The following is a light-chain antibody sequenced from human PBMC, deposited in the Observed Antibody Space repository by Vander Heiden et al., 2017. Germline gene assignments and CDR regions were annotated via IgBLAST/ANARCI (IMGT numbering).Light chain of an antibody. CDR2: NNN. Sequence: QSVLTQPPSASGTPGQRVTISCSGGRSSIGTNAVTWYQQLPGTAPKLLMYNNNQRPSGVPDRFSGSKSGTSASLAISGLQSEDEADYYCAAWDDSLNGPVLGGGTRLTVL. J-gene: IGLJ3*02. V-gene: IGLV1-44*01. CDR3: AAWDDSLNGPV. CDR1: RSSIGTNA.